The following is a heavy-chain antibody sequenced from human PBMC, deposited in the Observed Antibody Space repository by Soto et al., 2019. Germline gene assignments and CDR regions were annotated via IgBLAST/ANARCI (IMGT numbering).Heavy chain of an antibody. V-gene: IGHV3-48*01. J-gene: IGHJ4*02. D-gene: IGHD3-22*01. CDR3: ARGAYYYDSSGLSY. CDR1: GYTFCSYG. CDR2: ISSSSTI. Sequence: GGSTRLSCAASGYTFCSYGMNGVRQAPGKGLEWVSYISSSSTIYYADSVKGRFTISRDNAKNSLYLQMNSLRAEDTAVYYCARGAYYYDSSGLSYWGQGTLVTVSS.